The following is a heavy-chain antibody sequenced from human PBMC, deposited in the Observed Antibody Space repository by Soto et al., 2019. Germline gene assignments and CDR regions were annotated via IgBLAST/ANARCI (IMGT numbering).Heavy chain of an antibody. Sequence: QLQLQESGPGLVKPSETLSLTCTVSGGSFSSSTYYWGWIRQPPGKRLEWIGSMYSVWNTYYNPSLKSRVTVSVDTSKNHLSLKLTSVTAADTAMYYCARQPYDSTGYYYGAWGKGTLVTVSS. V-gene: IGHV4-39*01. J-gene: IGHJ5*02. D-gene: IGHD3-22*01. CDR3: ARQPYDSTGYYYGA. CDR2: MYSVWNT. CDR1: GGSFSSSTYY.